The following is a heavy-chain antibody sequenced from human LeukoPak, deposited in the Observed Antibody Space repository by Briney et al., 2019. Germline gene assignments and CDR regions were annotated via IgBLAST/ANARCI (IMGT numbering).Heavy chain of an antibody. CDR2: ISSDGSRT. D-gene: IGHD2-15*01. CDR3: ARLYCRGGACYSGDAFDF. Sequence: PGGSLRLSCAASGFTFSNYWMDWVRQAPGKGLVWVSRISSDGSRTVYADSVKGRFTISRDNAKNTLFLQMNSLRAEDTAVYFCARLYCRGGACYSGDAFDFWGQGTLVTVSS. V-gene: IGHV3-74*01. J-gene: IGHJ3*01. CDR1: GFTFSNYW.